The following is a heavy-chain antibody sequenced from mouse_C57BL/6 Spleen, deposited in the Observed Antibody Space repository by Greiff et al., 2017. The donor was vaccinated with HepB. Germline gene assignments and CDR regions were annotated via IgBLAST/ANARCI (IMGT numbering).Heavy chain of an antibody. CDR1: GFTFSSYA. CDR2: ISDGGSYT. D-gene: IGHD2-5*01. CDR3: ARGYSNQVPYFDY. V-gene: IGHV5-4*03. J-gene: IGHJ2*01. Sequence: DVMLVESGGGLVKPGGSLKLSCAASGFTFSSYAMSWVRQTPEKRLEWVATISDGGSYTYYPDNVKGRFTISRDNAKNNLYLQMSHLKSEDTAMYYCARGYSNQVPYFDYWGQGTTLTVSS.